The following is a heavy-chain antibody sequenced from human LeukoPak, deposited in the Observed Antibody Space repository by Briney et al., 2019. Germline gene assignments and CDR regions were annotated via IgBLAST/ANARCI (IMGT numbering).Heavy chain of an antibody. Sequence: GGTLRLSCAASGFTFSNHGMNWVRQAPGKGLEWVSGISPSADIKYYADSVKGRFTISRDNSKNMLYLEVISLTADDTAVSKDDAWLRFGEWSQGTLVTVSS. CDR3: DAWLRFGE. CDR1: GFTFSNHG. J-gene: IGHJ4*02. D-gene: IGHD3-10*01. V-gene: IGHV3-23*01. CDR2: ISPSADIK.